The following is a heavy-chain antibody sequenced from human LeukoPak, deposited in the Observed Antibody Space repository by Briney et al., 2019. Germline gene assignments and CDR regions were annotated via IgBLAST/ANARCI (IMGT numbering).Heavy chain of an antibody. CDR1: GYSISSGYY. Sequence: SETLSLTCTVSGYSISSGYYWGWIRQPPGRGLEWMGSIYHSGSTYYNPSLKSRVTISVDTSKNQYSLKLSSVTAADTAVYYCAALDPQLASLDYWGQGTLVTVSS. D-gene: IGHD3-3*02. V-gene: IGHV4-38-2*02. CDR2: IYHSGST. J-gene: IGHJ4*02. CDR3: AALDPQLASLDY.